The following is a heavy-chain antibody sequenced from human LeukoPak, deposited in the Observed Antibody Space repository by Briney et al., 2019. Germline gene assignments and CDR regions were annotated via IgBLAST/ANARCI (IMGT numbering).Heavy chain of an antibody. V-gene: IGHV1-69*13. Sequence: GASVKVSCKASGGTFSSYAISWVRQAPGQGLEWMGGIIPIFGTANYAQKFQGRVTITADESTSTAYMELSSLRSEDTAVYYCARDCSVAGTLCYWGQGTLVTVSS. CDR2: IIPIFGTA. CDR1: GGTFSSYA. D-gene: IGHD6-19*01. CDR3: ARDCSVAGTLCY. J-gene: IGHJ4*02.